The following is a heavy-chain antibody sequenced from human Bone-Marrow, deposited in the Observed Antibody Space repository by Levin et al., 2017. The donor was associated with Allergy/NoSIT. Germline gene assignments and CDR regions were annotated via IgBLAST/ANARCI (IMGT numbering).Heavy chain of an antibody. J-gene: IGHJ4*02. V-gene: IGHV3-30-3*01. D-gene: IGHD6-19*01. CDR2: ISYDGSNK. CDR1: GFTFSSYA. CDR3: ARDRIGGSGWSPFYYFDY. Sequence: GGSLRLSCAASGFTFSSYAMHWVRQAPGKGLEWVAVISYDGSNKYYADSVKGRFTISRDNSKNTLYLQMNSLRAEDTAVYYCARDRIGGSGWSPFYYFDYWGQGTLVTVSS.